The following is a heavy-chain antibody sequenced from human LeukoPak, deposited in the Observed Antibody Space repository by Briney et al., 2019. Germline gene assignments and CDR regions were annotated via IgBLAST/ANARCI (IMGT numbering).Heavy chain of an antibody. D-gene: IGHD3-3*01. CDR3: ARVIMSSVYYYYMDV. Sequence: SETLSLTCSVSGGSSSTYYWSWIRQPPGKGLEWIGYMSYSGSTNYNPSLKSRATISEDTSKNHFSLKLRSVTAADTAVYYCARVIMSSVYYYYMDVWGKGTTVNVSS. CDR1: GGSSSTYY. V-gene: IGHV4-59*01. J-gene: IGHJ6*03. CDR2: MSYSGST.